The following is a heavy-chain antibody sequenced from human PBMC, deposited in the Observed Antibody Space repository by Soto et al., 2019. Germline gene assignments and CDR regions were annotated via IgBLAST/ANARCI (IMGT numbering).Heavy chain of an antibody. CDR1: GGSFSGYY. D-gene: IGHD2-15*01. CDR3: ARGRHDFHCSGGSCYSWPLDY. J-gene: IGHJ4*02. CDR2: INHSGST. Sequence: SETLSLTCAVYGGSFSGYYWSWIRQPPGKGLEWIGEINHSGSTNYNPSLKSRVTISVDTSKNQFSLKPSSVTAADTAVYYCARGRHDFHCSGGSCYSWPLDYWGQGTLVTVSS. V-gene: IGHV4-34*01.